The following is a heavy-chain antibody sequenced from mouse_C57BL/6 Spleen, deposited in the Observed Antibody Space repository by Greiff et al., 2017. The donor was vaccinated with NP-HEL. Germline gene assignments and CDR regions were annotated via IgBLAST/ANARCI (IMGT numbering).Heavy chain of an antibody. D-gene: IGHD3-2*02. CDR3: ARGRDSSGHDY. J-gene: IGHJ2*01. Sequence: VKLQQPGAELVRPGSSVKLSCKASGYTFTSYWMDWVKQRPGQGLEWIGNIYPSDSETHYNQKFKDKATLTVDKSSSTAYMQLSSLTSEDSAVYYCARGRDSSGHDYWGQGTTLTVSS. CDR2: IYPSDSET. CDR1: GYTFTSYW. V-gene: IGHV1-61*01.